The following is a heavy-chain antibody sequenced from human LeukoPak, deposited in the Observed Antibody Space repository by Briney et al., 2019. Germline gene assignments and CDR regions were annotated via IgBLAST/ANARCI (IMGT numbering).Heavy chain of an antibody. CDR1: GYTFASYG. CDR3: ARDRARLDSSSWYVIDY. D-gene: IGHD6-13*01. CDR2: ISAYNGNT. V-gene: IGHV1-18*01. Sequence: VASVTVSCKASGYTFASYGISWVRQAPGQGLEWMGWISAYNGNTNYAQKLQGRVTMTTDTSTSTAYMELRSLSSDDTAVYYCARDRARLDSSSWYVIDYWGQGTLVTVSS. J-gene: IGHJ4*02.